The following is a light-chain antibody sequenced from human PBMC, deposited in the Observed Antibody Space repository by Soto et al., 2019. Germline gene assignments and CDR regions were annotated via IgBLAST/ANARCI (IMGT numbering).Light chain of an antibody. J-gene: IGKJ4*01. CDR2: EAS. V-gene: IGKV1-5*03. CDR3: QQYEIYPLT. Sequence: IQMTQSPSTLSASVGDRVTITRRASQKINTWVAWYQQRPGKAPQLLIYEASSLEPGVPSRFGGSGSGTDFTLTISSLQPDDFATYYCQQYEIYPLTFGGGTHVE. CDR1: QKINTW.